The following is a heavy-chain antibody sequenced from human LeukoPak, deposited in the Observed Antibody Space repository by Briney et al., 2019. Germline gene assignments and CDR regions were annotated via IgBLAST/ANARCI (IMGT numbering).Heavy chain of an antibody. CDR3: ARAVAARSPLGY. Sequence: SETLSLTCTVSGGSISSYYWSWIRQPPGKGLEWIGYIYYSGSANYNPSLKSRVTISVDTSKNQFSLKLNSVTAADTAVYYCARAVAARSPLGYWGQGALVTVSS. CDR1: GGSISSYY. D-gene: IGHD6-6*01. J-gene: IGHJ4*02. V-gene: IGHV4-59*01. CDR2: IYYSGSA.